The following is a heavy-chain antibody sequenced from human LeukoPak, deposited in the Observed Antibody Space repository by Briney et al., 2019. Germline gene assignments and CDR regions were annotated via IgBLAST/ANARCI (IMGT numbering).Heavy chain of an antibody. D-gene: IGHD6-13*01. CDR1: GGTFSSYA. CDR3: ARVDSSSWYNWLDP. V-gene: IGHV1-69*13. CDR2: IIPIFGTA. J-gene: IGHJ5*02. Sequence: GASVKVSCKASGGTFSSYAISWVRQAPGQRLEWMGGIIPIFGTANYAQKFQGRVTITADESTSTAYMELSSLRSEDTAVYYCARVDSSSWYNWLDPWGQGTLVTVSS.